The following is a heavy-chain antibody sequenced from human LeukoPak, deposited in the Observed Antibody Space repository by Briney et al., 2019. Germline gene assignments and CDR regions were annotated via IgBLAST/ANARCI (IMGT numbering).Heavy chain of an antibody. V-gene: IGHV3-23*01. J-gene: IGHJ4*02. CDR2: ISGSGGST. CDR3: AKSPTLSNPYITIFGVVIIPYFDY. CDR1: GFTFSSYA. D-gene: IGHD3-3*01. Sequence: PGGSLRLSCAASGFTFSSYAMSWVRQAPGKGLEWVSAISGSGGSTYYADSVKGRFTISRDNSKNTLYLQMNSLRAEDTAVYYCAKSPTLSNPYITIFGVVIIPYFDYWGQGTLVTVSS.